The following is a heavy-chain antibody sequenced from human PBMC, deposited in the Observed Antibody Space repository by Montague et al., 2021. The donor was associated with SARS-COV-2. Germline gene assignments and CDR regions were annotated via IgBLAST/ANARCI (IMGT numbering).Heavy chain of an antibody. J-gene: IGHJ4*02. CDR1: GFSFSQYG. CDR2: IWYDGSNK. D-gene: IGHD2-15*01. CDR3: AGAPSDIGGAY. Sequence: SLRLSCAASGFSFSQYGMHWVRQAPGKGLEWVAFIWYDGSNKDYAASVKGRFTISRDNSKNTLFLPMNSLRADDTGFYYCAGAPSDIGGAYWGQGTLVTVSS. V-gene: IGHV3-33*01.